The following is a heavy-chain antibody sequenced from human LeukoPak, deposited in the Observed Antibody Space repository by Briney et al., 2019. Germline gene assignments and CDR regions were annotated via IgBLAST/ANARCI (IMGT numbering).Heavy chain of an antibody. CDR2: ISGSGGST. Sequence: GGSLRLSCAASGFTFSNYVMSWVRQAPGKGLEWVSSISGSGGSTYYADSVKGRFTISRDNSKNTLYLQMNSLGVEDTAVYYCAEEVGNTYPTFDYWGQGTLVTVSS. J-gene: IGHJ4*02. V-gene: IGHV3-23*01. CDR1: GFTFSNYV. CDR3: AEEVGNTYPTFDY. D-gene: IGHD1-26*01.